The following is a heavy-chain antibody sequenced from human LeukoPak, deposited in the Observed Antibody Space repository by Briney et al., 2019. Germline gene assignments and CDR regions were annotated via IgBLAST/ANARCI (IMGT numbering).Heavy chain of an antibody. CDR3: ASKGSYEAFDY. V-gene: IGHV3-66*02. CDR1: GFTVSSNY. D-gene: IGHD1-26*01. J-gene: IGHJ4*02. Sequence: PGGSLRLSCAASGFTVSSNYMSWVRQAPGKGLEWVSVIYSGGSTYYADPVKGRFTISRDNSKNTLYLQMNSLRAEDTAVYYCASKGSYEAFDYWGQGTLVTVSS. CDR2: IYSGGST.